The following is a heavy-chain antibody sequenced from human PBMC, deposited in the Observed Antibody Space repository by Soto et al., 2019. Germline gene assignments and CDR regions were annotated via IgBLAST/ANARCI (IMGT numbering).Heavy chain of an antibody. D-gene: IGHD6-13*01. J-gene: IGHJ4*02. CDR1: GFTFSSYW. CDR2: IKQDGSEK. CDR3: ARGGGSGWFHNLYYFDY. V-gene: IGHV3-7*01. Sequence: GGSLRLSCAASGFTFSSYWMSWVRQARGKGLEWVANIKQDGSEKYYVDSAKGRFTISRDNAKNSLYLQMNSLRAEDTAVYYCARGGGSGWFHNLYYFDYWGQGTLVTVSS.